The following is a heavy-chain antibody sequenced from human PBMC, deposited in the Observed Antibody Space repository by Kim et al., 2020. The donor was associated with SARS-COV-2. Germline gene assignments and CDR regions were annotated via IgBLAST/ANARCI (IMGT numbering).Heavy chain of an antibody. V-gene: IGHV3-48*01. CDR1: GFTFSSYS. D-gene: IGHD3-10*01. CDR2: ISSSSTT. J-gene: IGHJ4*01. Sequence: GGSLRLSCAVSGFTFSSYSMNWVRQATGKGLEWVSSISSSSTTYYADSVKGRFTISRDNAKNSLYLQMNSLRAEDTAVYYCARAIPGGWFGANRHFDYWG. CDR3: ARAIPGGWFGANRHFDY.